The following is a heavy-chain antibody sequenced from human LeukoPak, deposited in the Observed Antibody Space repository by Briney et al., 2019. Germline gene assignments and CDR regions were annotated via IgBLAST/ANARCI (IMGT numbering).Heavy chain of an antibody. V-gene: IGHV4-59*12. J-gene: IGHJ4*02. CDR2: IYYSGST. CDR3: ARARADFWSSDY. Sequence: SETLSLICSVAGGSISRYYWSWIRQPPGKGLEWIGYIYYSGSTNYNPSLKSRATMSVDTSKSQFSPKLTSVTAADTAVYFCARARADFWSSDYWGQGTLVTVSS. CDR1: GGSISRYY. D-gene: IGHD3-3*01.